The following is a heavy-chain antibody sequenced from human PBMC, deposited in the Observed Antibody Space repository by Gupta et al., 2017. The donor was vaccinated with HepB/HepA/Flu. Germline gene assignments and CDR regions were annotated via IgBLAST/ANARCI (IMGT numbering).Heavy chain of an antibody. Sequence: QVQLLESGVGFVNPGGSLRLSFAASGFTFSDYYMSWIRQAPGKGLEWVSYISSSGSTIYYADSVKGRFTISRDNAKNSLYLQMNSLRAEDTAVYYCARGFNHYYYYYMDVWGKGTTVTVSS. CDR3: ARGFNHYYYYYMDV. J-gene: IGHJ6*03. CDR1: GFTFSDYY. V-gene: IGHV3-11*04. CDR2: ISSSGSTI.